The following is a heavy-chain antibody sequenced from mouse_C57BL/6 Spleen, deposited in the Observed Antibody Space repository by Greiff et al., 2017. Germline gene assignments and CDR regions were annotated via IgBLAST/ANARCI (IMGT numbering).Heavy chain of an antibody. CDR1: GYAFSSSW. Sequence: VQLQQSGPELVKPGASVKISCKASGYAFSSSWMNWVKQRPGKGLEWIGRIYPGDGDTNYNGKVKGKATLTADKSSSTAYMQLSSLTSEDSAVYFCAREGAYYRGFAYWGQGTLVTVSA. D-gene: IGHD2-14*01. CDR3: AREGAYYRGFAY. V-gene: IGHV1-82*01. CDR2: IYPGDGDT. J-gene: IGHJ3*01.